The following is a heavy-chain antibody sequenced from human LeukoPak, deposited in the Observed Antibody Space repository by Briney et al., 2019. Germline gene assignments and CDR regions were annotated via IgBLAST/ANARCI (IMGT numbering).Heavy chain of an antibody. Sequence: GGSLRLSCAASGFTFSSCAMNWVRQAPGKGLEYVSSISGNGDSTFYANSVKGRFTISRDNSKNTLYLQMGSLRAEDMAVYYCARVGYSSPFDYWGQGTLVTVSS. CDR2: ISGNGDST. CDR1: GFTFSSCA. D-gene: IGHD6-13*01. V-gene: IGHV3-64*01. CDR3: ARVGYSSPFDY. J-gene: IGHJ4*02.